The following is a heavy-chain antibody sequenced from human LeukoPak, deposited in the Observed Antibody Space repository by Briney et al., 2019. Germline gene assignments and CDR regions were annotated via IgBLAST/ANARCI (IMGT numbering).Heavy chain of an antibody. CDR1: GGSISSGDYY. CDR3: ARDCLGFYDSSGYYRYFDY. D-gene: IGHD3-22*01. J-gene: IGHJ4*02. V-gene: IGHV4-31*03. Sequence: SGTLSLTCTVSGGSISSGDYYWSRIRQHPGKGLEWIGYIYYSGSTYYNPSLKSRVTISVDTSKNQFSLKLSSVTAADTAVYYCARDCLGFYDSSGYYRYFDYWGQGTLVTVSS. CDR2: IYYSGST.